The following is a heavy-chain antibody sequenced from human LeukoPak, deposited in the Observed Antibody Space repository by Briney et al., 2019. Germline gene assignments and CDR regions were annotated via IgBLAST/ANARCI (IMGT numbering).Heavy chain of an antibody. CDR2: IIPIFGTA. V-gene: IGHV1-69*13. D-gene: IGHD3-3*01. CDR1: GGAFSSYA. Sequence: GASVKVSCKASGGAFSSYAFSWVRQAPGQGLEWMGGIIPIFGTANYAQKFQGRVTITADESTSTAYMELSSLRSEDTAVYYCASAGEYHYDFWSGQGPHYFDYWGQGTLVTVSS. J-gene: IGHJ4*02. CDR3: ASAGEYHYDFWSGQGPHYFDY.